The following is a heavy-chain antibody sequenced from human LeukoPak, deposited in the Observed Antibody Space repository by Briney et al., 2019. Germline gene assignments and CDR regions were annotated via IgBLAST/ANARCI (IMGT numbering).Heavy chain of an antibody. D-gene: IGHD3-10*01. Sequence: GGSPRLSCAASGFTFSSYAMSWVRQAPGKGPEWVSAISGSGGSTYYADSVKGRFTISRDNSKNTLYLQMNSLRAEDTAVYYCASGGYHATYFDYWGQGTLVTVSS. CDR2: ISGSGGST. CDR3: ASGGYHATYFDY. CDR1: GFTFSSYA. J-gene: IGHJ4*02. V-gene: IGHV3-23*01.